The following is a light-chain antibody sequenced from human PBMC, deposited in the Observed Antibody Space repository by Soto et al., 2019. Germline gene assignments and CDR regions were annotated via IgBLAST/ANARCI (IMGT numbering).Light chain of an antibody. J-gene: IGKJ1*01. V-gene: IGKV3-20*01. CDR3: QQYGSSPKK. CDR2: AAS. CDR1: QSISSSY. Sequence: EIVLTQSPGTLSLSPGERATLSCRASQSISSSYLAWYQQKPGQPPRLLIYAASSRATGIPDRFSGSGSGTDFTLTISRLEPEDFAVFYCQQYGSSPKKFGQGTKVEIK.